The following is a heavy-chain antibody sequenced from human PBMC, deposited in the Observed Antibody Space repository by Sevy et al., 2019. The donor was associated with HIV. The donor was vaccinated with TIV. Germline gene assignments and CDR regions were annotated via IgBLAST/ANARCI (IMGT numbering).Heavy chain of an antibody. J-gene: IGHJ4*02. CDR1: GFTFTEFV. CDR3: ARVSGSAHYFDY. D-gene: IGHD3-10*01. CDR2: NSGGGST. V-gene: IGHV3-23*01. Sequence: GGSLRLSCAASGFTFTEFVMSWVRQAPGKGLEWVSTNSGGGSTYYADSVKGRFTISRDNSQNTLDLQMNSLRAEDTAVYYCARVSGSAHYFDYWGQGTLVTVSS.